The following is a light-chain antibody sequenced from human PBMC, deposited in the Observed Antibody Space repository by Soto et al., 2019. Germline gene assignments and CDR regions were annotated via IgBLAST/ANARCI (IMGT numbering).Light chain of an antibody. J-gene: IGKJ5*01. Sequence: DIQLTQAPSFLSASVGDRVTITCRASRGISSYLAWYQQKPGKAPKLLIYAASTLQTGVPSRFSGSGSGTEFTLTISSLQPEDFATYYCQQLNSYLITLGQGTRLEIK. CDR2: AAS. V-gene: IGKV1-9*01. CDR1: RGISSY. CDR3: QQLNSYLIT.